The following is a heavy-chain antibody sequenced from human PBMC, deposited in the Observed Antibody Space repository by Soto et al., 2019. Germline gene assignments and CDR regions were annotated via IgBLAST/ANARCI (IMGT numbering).Heavy chain of an antibody. Sequence: SETLSLTCTVSGGSISSSSYYWGWIRQPPGKGLEWIGSIYYSGSTYYNPSLKSRVTISVDTSKNQFSLKLSSVTAADTAVYYCARPPITGGFDYWGQGTLVTVSS. CDR2: IYYSGST. CDR1: GGSISSSSYY. V-gene: IGHV4-39*01. J-gene: IGHJ4*02. CDR3: ARPPITGGFDY. D-gene: IGHD5-12*01.